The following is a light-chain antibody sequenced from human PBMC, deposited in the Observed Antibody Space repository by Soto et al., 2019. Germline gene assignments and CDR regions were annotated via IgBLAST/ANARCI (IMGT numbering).Light chain of an antibody. V-gene: IGLV4-69*01. J-gene: IGLJ2*01. CDR1: RGRSNYA. CDR3: QTWGTAIHDVV. CDR2: LNSDGSH. Sequence: QPVLTQSPSASASLGASVKLTCTLSRGRSNYAIAWHQQQPEKGPRYLMKLNSDGSHSKGDGIPDRFSGSSSGAERYLTISSLQSEDEADYYCQTWGTAIHDVVFGGGTKLTVL.